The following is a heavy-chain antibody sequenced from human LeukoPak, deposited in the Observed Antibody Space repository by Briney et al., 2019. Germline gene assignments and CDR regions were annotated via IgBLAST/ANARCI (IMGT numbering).Heavy chain of an antibody. J-gene: IGHJ3*02. CDR3: AREWVGATPSAFDI. CDR2: IYYSGST. CDR1: GGSISSGDYY. Sequence: SETLSLTCTVSGGSISSGDYYWSWIRQPTGKGLEWIGYIYYSGSTYYNPSLKSRVTISVDTSKNQFSLKLSSVTAADAAVYYCAREWVGATPSAFDIWGQGTMVTVSS. D-gene: IGHD1-26*01. V-gene: IGHV4-30-4*01.